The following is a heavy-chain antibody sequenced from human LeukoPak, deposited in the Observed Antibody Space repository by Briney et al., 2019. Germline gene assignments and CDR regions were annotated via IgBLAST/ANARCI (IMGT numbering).Heavy chain of an antibody. J-gene: IGHJ4*02. CDR1: GFSFSSYP. CDR2: IGSNGHGI. Sequence: SGGSLRLSCAASGFSFSSYPMHWVRPAPGEGLEYVSVIGSNGHGIYSANSVKGRFTISRDNSKNTLYIQMGSLRTEDMAVYYCATDLRMTTVTTGFDYWGKGTRLTVSS. V-gene: IGHV3-64*01. D-gene: IGHD4-17*01. CDR3: ATDLRMTTVTTGFDY.